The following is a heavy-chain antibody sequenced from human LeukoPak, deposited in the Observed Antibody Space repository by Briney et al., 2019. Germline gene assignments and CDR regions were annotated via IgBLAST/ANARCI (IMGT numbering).Heavy chain of an antibody. Sequence: NSSETLSLTCAVYGGSFSGYYWSWIRQPPGKGLEWIGEINHSGSTNYNPSLKSRVTISVDTSKNQFSLKLSSVTAADTAVYYCARSVFGGGSYSFDPWGQGTLVTVSS. D-gene: IGHD1-26*01. CDR1: GGSFSGYY. V-gene: IGHV4-34*01. J-gene: IGHJ5*02. CDR2: INHSGST. CDR3: ARSVFGGGSYSFDP.